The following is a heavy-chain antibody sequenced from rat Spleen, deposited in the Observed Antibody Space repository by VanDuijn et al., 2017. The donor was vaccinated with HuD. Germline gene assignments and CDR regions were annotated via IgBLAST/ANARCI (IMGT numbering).Heavy chain of an antibody. Sequence: QVQLMESGPGLVQPSETLSLTCTVSGFSLTSYNVHWVRQPTGKGLEWMGIIWTGGSTDYNSALKSRLSISRDTSKSQVFLKMNNLQTEDTAMYFCARPSYYGYPFWGQGVMVTVSS. CDR3: ARPSYYGYPF. D-gene: IGHD1-7*01. CDR1: GFSLTSYN. V-gene: IGHV2-30*01. CDR2: IWTGGST. J-gene: IGHJ2*01.